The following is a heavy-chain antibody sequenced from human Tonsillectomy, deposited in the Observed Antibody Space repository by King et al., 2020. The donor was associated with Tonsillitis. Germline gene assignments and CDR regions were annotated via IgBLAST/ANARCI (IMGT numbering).Heavy chain of an antibody. J-gene: IGHJ6*02. D-gene: IGHD2-15*01. CDR1: GFTFSSYG. V-gene: IGHV3-30*02. Sequence: VQLVESGGGVVQPGGSLRLSCAASGFTFSSYGMHWVRQAPGKGLEWVAFIREDGSNKHYADSVKGRFTISRDKSKNTLYLQMNSLRAEDTAVYYCAKVLGVVVAATKDTYYYGMDVWGQGTTVTVSS. CDR2: IREDGSNK. CDR3: AKVLGVVVAATKDTYYYGMDV.